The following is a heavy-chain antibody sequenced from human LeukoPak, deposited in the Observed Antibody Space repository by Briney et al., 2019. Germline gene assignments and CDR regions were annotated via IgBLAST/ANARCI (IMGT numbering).Heavy chain of an antibody. CDR1: GFTFSSYS. CDR2: ISSSSSYI. CDR3: ARETYYYDSSAHNAFDI. V-gene: IGHV3-21*01. Sequence: GGSLRLSCAASGFTFSSYSMNWVRQAPGKGLEWVSSISSSSSYIYYADSVKGRFTISRDNAKNSLYLQMNSLRAEDTAVYYCARETYYYDSSAHNAFDIWGQGTMVTVSS. D-gene: IGHD3-22*01. J-gene: IGHJ3*02.